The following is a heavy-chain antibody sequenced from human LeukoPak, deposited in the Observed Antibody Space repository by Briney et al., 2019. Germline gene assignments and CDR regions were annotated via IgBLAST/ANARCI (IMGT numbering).Heavy chain of an antibody. J-gene: IGHJ4*02. V-gene: IGHV3-66*01. CDR3: ARVRSYCSGGNCCYYFDY. CDR2: FYSGGST. D-gene: IGHD2-15*01. CDR1: GFTVSDNY. Sequence: GGSLRLSCAASGFTVSDNYMSWVRQAPGKGLEWVSVFYSGGSTYYADSVKGRFTISRDNPKNTLYPQMNSLRAEDTAVYYCARVRSYCSGGNCCYYFDYWGQGTLVTVSS.